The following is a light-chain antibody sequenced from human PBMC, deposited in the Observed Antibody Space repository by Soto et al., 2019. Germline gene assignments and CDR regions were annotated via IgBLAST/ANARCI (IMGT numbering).Light chain of an antibody. CDR2: TNT. Sequence: QSVLTQPPSASGTPGQRVTISCSGSTSNIGDNPVSWYQHLPGTAPKLLMYTNTQRPSGVPDRFSGSKSGTSASLAVSGLRSEDEADYYCASWYGSRNVVVFGGGTKLTVL. CDR1: TSNIGDNP. V-gene: IGLV1-44*01. J-gene: IGLJ2*01. CDR3: ASWYGSRNVVV.